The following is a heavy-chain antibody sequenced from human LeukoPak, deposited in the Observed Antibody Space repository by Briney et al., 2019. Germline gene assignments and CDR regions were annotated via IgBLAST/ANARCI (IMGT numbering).Heavy chain of an antibody. Sequence: GASVKVSCKSSGYTFTDYYLHWVRQAPGQGLEWMGWITPKTGGTNYAQKFKGRVTMTRDTSISTAYMDLSGLRSDDTAVYYCARDHAYNYDFDYWGQGTLVTVPS. CDR2: ITPKTGGT. V-gene: IGHV1-2*02. J-gene: IGHJ4*02. CDR1: GYTFTDYY. CDR3: ARDHAYNYDFDY. D-gene: IGHD5-18*01.